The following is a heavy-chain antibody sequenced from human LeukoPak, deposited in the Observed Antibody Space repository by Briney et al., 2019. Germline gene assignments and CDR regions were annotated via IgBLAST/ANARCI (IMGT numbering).Heavy chain of an antibody. J-gene: IGHJ4*01. D-gene: IGHD1-26*01. CDR2: ITSSSSSM. CDR3: ARVSGSYGDSAY. Sequence: GGSLRLSCAASGFTFSSYSMNWVRQAPGKGLEWISYITSSSSSMYYADSVKGRFTISRDNAKNSLYLQMNSLRAEDTAVYYCARVSGSYGDSAYWGHGTLVTVSS. V-gene: IGHV3-48*04. CDR1: GFTFSSYS.